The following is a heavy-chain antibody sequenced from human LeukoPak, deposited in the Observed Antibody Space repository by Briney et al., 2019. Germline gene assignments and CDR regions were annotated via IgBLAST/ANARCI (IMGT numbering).Heavy chain of an antibody. CDR1: GFTFSSYA. D-gene: IGHD3-10*01. V-gene: IGHV3-64D*06. CDR2: INSNGGST. Sequence: GGSLRLSCSASGFTFSSYAMHWVRQAPGKGLEYVSAINSNGGSTYYADSVKGRFTISRDNSKNTLYLQMSSLRAEDTAVYYCVKGRRITMVRGVKGDAFDIWGQGTMVTVSS. J-gene: IGHJ3*02. CDR3: VKGRRITMVRGVKGDAFDI.